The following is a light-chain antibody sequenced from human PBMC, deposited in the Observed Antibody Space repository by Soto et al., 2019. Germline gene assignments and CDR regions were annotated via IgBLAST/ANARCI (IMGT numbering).Light chain of an antibody. V-gene: IGKV3-15*01. Sequence: EIVMTQSPATLSASPGERATLSCGASQSVRTNLAWYQQKPGQAPRLLIYGASTRATGIPARFSGSGSGTEFTLTISSLQSEDFAVYYCQQYNNWPPWTFGQGTKVEIK. CDR1: QSVRTN. J-gene: IGKJ1*01. CDR3: QQYNNWPPWT. CDR2: GAS.